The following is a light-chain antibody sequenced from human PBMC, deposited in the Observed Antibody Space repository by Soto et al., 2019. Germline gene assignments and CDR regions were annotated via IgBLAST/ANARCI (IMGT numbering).Light chain of an antibody. CDR2: SAS. CDR3: QQYNSYS. J-gene: IGKJ1*01. V-gene: IGKV1-27*01. CDR1: QVITNF. Sequence: DIQLTQSQSSLSACVGARVTITCLASQVITNFLAWYQQKPGKVPRLLIYSASTLQSGVPSRFSGSGSGTEFTLTISSLQPDDFATYYCQQYNSYSFGQGTKVDI.